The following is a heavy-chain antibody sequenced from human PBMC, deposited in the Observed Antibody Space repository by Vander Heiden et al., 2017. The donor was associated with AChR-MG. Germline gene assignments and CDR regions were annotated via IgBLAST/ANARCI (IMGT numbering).Heavy chain of an antibody. CDR2: ISYDGSNK. V-gene: IGHV3-30-3*01. Sequence: QVQLVESGGGGVQPGRSLRLPSAASGFPFTSYAKHWVGQAPGKGLEWVAVISYDGSNKYYADSVKGRFTISRDNSKNTLYLQMNSLRAEDTAVYYCARPKVWFGEFNDAFDIWGQGTMVTVS. D-gene: IGHD3-10*01. J-gene: IGHJ3*02. CDR1: GFPFTSYA. CDR3: ARPKVWFGEFNDAFDI.